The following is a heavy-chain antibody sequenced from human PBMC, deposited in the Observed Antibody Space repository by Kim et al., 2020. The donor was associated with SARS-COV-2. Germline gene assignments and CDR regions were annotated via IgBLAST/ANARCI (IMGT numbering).Heavy chain of an antibody. CDR3: SGNCWGTLSWWTGFDY. D-gene: IGHD2-15*01. Sequence: VKGRFTISRDDSKNTLYLKMNSLKTDDTAVDYCSGNCWGTLSWWTGFDYWGQGTLVTVSS. J-gene: IGHJ4*02. V-gene: IGHV3-15*01.